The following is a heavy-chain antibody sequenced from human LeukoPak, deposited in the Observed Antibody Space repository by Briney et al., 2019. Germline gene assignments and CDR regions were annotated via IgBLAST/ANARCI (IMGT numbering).Heavy chain of an antibody. Sequence: PSETLSLTCAVYGGSFSGCYSSWIRHPPGKGLEWIGEINHSGSTNYNPSLKSRVTISVDASKNQFSLKLSSVTAADTAVYYCARQGPRRVTMVRGGYMDVWGKGTTVTISS. D-gene: IGHD3-10*01. CDR2: INHSGST. CDR1: GGSFSGCY. V-gene: IGHV4-34*01. CDR3: ARQGPRRVTMVRGGYMDV. J-gene: IGHJ6*03.